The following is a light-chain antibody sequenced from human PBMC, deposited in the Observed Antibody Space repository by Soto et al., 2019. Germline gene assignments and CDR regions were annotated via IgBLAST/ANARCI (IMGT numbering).Light chain of an antibody. J-gene: IGKJ1*01. CDR2: DAS. V-gene: IGKV3-11*01. CDR1: QSVSSY. Sequence: EIVLTQSAGTLSWSPGESATLSCRASQSVSSYLAWYQQKPGQAPRLLIYDASTRATGITARFSGSGSGTDFTLTISSLEPEDFAVYYCQPRNNWPRTFGQGTQVEIK. CDR3: QPRNNWPRT.